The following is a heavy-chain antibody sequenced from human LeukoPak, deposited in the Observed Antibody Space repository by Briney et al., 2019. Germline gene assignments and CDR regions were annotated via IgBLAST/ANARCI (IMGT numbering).Heavy chain of an antibody. CDR2: ISAYNGNT. D-gene: IGHD3-10*01. J-gene: IGHJ4*02. CDR3: ARRFPSGWGNYFDY. Sequence: ASAKVSCKASGYTFTGYYMHWVRQAPGQGLEWMGWISAYNGNTNYAQKLQGRVTMTTDTSTSTAYMELRSLRSDDTAVYYCARRFPSGWGNYFDYWGQGTLVTVSS. CDR1: GYTFTGYY. V-gene: IGHV1-18*04.